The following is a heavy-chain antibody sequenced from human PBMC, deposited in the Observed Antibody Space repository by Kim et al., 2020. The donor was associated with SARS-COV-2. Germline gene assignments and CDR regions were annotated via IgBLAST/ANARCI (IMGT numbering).Heavy chain of an antibody. CDR3: ARGPDGGGSLYYYYYYGMDV. D-gene: IGHD2-15*01. J-gene: IGHJ6*02. V-gene: IGHV3-53*01. CDR2: IYSGGST. Sequence: GGSLRLSCAASGFTVSSNYMSWFRQAPGKGLEWVSVIYSGGSTYYADSVKGRFTISRDNSKNTLYLQMNSLRAEDTAVYYCARGPDGGGSLYYYYYYGMDVWGQGTTVTLSS. CDR1: GFTVSSNY.